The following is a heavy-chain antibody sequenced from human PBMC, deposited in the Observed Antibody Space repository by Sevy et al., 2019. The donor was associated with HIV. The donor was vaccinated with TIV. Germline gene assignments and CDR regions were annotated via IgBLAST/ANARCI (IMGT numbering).Heavy chain of an antibody. V-gene: IGHV3-33*08. CDR1: RFTFSTYD. CDR2: IWHDGNSE. J-gene: IGHJ4*02. Sequence: GGSLRLSCVASRFTFSTYDMHWVRQAPGKGLEWVAVIWHDGNSEYYADSVRGRFTISRDDSKNTLDLQMNSLRAEDTAVYYCASEAGYGTDSRPFDYWGQGTLVTVSS. CDR3: ASEAGYGTDSRPFDY. D-gene: IGHD5-12*01.